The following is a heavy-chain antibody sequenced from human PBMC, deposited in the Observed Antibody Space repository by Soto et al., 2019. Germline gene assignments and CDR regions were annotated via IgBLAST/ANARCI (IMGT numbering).Heavy chain of an antibody. CDR2: ISYDGSNK. D-gene: IGHD3-22*01. CDR1: VFTFSSYG. J-gene: IGHJ4*02. Sequence: GSLRLSCAASVFTFSSYGMHWVRQAPGKGLEWVAVISYDGSNKYYADSVKGRFTISRDNSKNTLYLQMNSLGAEDTAVYYCAKSRIVVRPPPTGPDYWGQGTQVTVSS. CDR3: AKSRIVVRPPPTGPDY. V-gene: IGHV3-30*18.